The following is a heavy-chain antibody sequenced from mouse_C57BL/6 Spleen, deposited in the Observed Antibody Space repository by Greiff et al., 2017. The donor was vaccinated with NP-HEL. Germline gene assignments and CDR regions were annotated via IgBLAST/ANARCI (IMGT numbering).Heavy chain of an antibody. CDR2: IYPGDGDT. J-gene: IGHJ3*01. Sequence: VQLQQSGPELVKPGASVKISCKASGYAFSSSWMNWVKQRPGKGLEWIGRIYPGDGDTNYNGKFKGKATLTADKSSSTAYMHLSSLTSEDSAVYFCAREENYYGSIFAYWGQGTLVTVSA. CDR3: AREENYYGSIFAY. D-gene: IGHD1-1*01. CDR1: GYAFSSSW. V-gene: IGHV1-82*01.